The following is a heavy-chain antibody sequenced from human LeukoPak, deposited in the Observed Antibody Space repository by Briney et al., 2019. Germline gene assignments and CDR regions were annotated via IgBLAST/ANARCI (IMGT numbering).Heavy chain of an antibody. J-gene: IGHJ4*02. D-gene: IGHD6-13*01. CDR3: ARSRPTGSWHGAFVDY. CDR1: GGSFSGYY. CDR2: INHSGST. Sequence: PSETLSLTCAVYGGSFSGYYWSWIRQPPGKGLEWIGEINHSGSTNYNPSPKSRVTISVDTSKNQFSLKLSSVTAADTAVYYCARSRPTGSWHGAFVDYWGQGTLVTVSS. V-gene: IGHV4-34*01.